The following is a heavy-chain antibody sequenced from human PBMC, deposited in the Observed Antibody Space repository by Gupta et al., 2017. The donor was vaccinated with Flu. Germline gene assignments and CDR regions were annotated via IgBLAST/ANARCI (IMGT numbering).Heavy chain of an antibody. CDR3: ARVSGSSWYMDY. V-gene: IGHV3-48*03. D-gene: IGHD6-13*01. CDR1: GFTFSSDE. Sequence: EVQLVESGGGLVQPGGSLRLSCAASGFTFSSDEMNWVRQAPGKGLEWVSYISSSGSTIYYADSVKGRFTISRDNAKNSLYLQMNSLRAEDTAVYYCARVSGSSWYMDYWGQGTLVTVSS. CDR2: ISSSGSTI. J-gene: IGHJ4*02.